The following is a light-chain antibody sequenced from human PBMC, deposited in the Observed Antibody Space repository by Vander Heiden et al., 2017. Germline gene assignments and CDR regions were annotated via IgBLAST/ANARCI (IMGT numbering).Light chain of an antibody. CDR1: QNINSW. J-gene: IGKJ4*01. CDR3: QQYNSYCS. Sequence: DIQMTQSPSTLSASVGDRVTITCRASQNINSWLAWYQQKPGKAPKVLIYDGSSLQSGVPSRFSGSGSGTEFTLTISSLQPDDFATYYCQQYNSYCSFGGGTKVEIK. CDR2: DGS. V-gene: IGKV1-5*01.